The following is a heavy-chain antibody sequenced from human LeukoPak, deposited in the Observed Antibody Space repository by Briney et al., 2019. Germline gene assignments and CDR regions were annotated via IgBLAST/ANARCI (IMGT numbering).Heavy chain of an antibody. CDR3: ARDDSSGYYPIF. V-gene: IGHV3-21*01. CDR2: ISSSSSYI. D-gene: IGHD3-22*01. Sequence: GGSLRLSCAASGFTFSSYSMNWVRQAPGKGLEWVSSISSSSSYIYYADSVKGRFTISRDNAKNSLYLQMNRLRAADTAVYYCARDDSSGYYPIFWGQGTLVTVSS. J-gene: IGHJ4*02. CDR1: GFTFSSYS.